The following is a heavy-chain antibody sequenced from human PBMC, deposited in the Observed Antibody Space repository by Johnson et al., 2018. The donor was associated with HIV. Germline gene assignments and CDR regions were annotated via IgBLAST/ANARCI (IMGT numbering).Heavy chain of an antibody. D-gene: IGHD3-3*01. Sequence: QVQLVESGGGVVQPGKSLTLSCVGSGLSFSNFGIHWVRQAPGKGPEWVAVISFDGNLKKYADSVKGRFTISRDNSKNSLYLQMNSLRAEDTALYYCARLSGYYVYDAFDIWGQGTMVTVSS. V-gene: IGHV3-33*08. CDR1: GLSFSNFG. J-gene: IGHJ3*02. CDR3: ARLSGYYVYDAFDI. CDR2: ISFDGNLK.